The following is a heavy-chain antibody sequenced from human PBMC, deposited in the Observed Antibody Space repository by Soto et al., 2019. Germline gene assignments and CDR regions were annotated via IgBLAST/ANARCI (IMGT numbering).Heavy chain of an antibody. V-gene: IGHV1-3*01. CDR2: INAGNGNT. J-gene: IGHJ4*02. CDR1: GYTFTSYA. Sequence: ASVKVSCKASGYTFTSYAMHWVRQAPGQRLEWMGWINAGNGNTKYSQKFQGRVTIARDTSASTAYMELSSLRSEDTAVYYCARGITLPTPLDYWGQGTLVTVLL. CDR3: ARGITLPTPLDY. D-gene: IGHD1-20*01.